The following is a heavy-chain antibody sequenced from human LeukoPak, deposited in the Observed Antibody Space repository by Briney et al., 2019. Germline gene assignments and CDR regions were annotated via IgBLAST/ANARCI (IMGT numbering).Heavy chain of an antibody. Sequence: GGSLRLSCAASGFTFSSYEMNWVRQAPGKGLEWVSYISSSGSTIYYADPVKGRFTISRDNSKNTLYLQMNSLRAEDTAVYYCAKDPLLGYSYGLIDAFDIWGQGTMVTVSS. J-gene: IGHJ3*02. CDR1: GFTFSSYE. CDR3: AKDPLLGYSYGLIDAFDI. V-gene: IGHV3-48*03. CDR2: ISSSGSTI. D-gene: IGHD5-18*01.